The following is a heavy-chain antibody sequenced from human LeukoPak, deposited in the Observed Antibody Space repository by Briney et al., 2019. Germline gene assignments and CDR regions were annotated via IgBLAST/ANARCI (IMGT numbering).Heavy chain of an antibody. D-gene: IGHD6-13*01. J-gene: IGHJ4*02. CDR1: GGSISSSNW. V-gene: IGHV4-4*02. CDR2: IYHSGST. Sequence: SGTLSLTCAVSGGSISSSNWWGWVRQPSGKGLEWIGEIYHSGSTNYNPSLKSRVTISVDKSKNQFSLKLSSVTAADTAVYYCASRGTAAGTRFFDYWGQGTLVTVSS. CDR3: ASRGTAAGTRFFDY.